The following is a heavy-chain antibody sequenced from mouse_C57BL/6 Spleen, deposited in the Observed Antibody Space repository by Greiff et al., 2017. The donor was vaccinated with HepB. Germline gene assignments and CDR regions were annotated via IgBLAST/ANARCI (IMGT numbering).Heavy chain of an antibody. CDR3: ARGDDYDEGNFDY. D-gene: IGHD2-4*01. V-gene: IGHV1-55*01. Sequence: QVQLQQPGAELVKPGASVKMSCKASGYTFTSYWITWVKQRPGQGLEWIGDIYPGSGSTNYNEKFKSKATLTVDTSSSTAYMQLSSLTSEDSAVYYCARGDDYDEGNFDYWGQGTTLTVSS. J-gene: IGHJ2*01. CDR1: GYTFTSYW. CDR2: IYPGSGST.